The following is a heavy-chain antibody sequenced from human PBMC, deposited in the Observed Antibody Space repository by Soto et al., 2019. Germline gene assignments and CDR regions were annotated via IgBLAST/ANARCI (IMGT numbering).Heavy chain of an antibody. V-gene: IGHV3-23*01. CDR2: ISGSGGST. D-gene: IGHD6-19*01. Sequence: GGSLRLSCAASGFTFSSYAMSWVRQTPGKGLEWVSAISGSGGSTYYADSVKGRFTISRDNSKNTLYLQMNSLRAEDTAVYYCAKAGPYSSGWYVDYWGQGTLVTVSS. J-gene: IGHJ4*02. CDR1: GFTFSSYA. CDR3: AKAGPYSSGWYVDY.